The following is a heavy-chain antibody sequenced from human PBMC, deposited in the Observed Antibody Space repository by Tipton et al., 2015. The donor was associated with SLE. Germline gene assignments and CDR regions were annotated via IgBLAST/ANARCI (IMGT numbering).Heavy chain of an antibody. D-gene: IGHD1-26*01. CDR2: ISYDGSNK. J-gene: IGHJ3*02. CDR3: ARDEVGPDAFDI. Sequence: SLRLSCAASGFTFSSYAMHWVRQAPGKGLEWVAVISYDGSNKYYADSMKGRFTISRDNSKNTLYLQMNSLRAGDTAVYYCARDEVGPDAFDIWGQGTMVTVSS. V-gene: IGHV3-30-3*01. CDR1: GFTFSSYA.